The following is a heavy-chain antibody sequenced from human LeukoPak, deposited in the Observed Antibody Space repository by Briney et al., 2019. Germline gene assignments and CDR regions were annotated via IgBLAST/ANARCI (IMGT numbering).Heavy chain of an antibody. D-gene: IGHD3-22*01. CDR2: ISYDGSNK. J-gene: IGHJ3*02. V-gene: IGHV3-30*18. Sequence: GGSLRLSCAASGFTFSSYGMHWVRQAPGEGLEWVAVISYDGSNKYYADSVKGRFTISRDNSKNTLYLQMNSLRAEDTAVYYCAKGAAYYYDSTGPGDAFDIWGQGTMVTVSS. CDR1: GFTFSSYG. CDR3: AKGAAYYYDSTGPGDAFDI.